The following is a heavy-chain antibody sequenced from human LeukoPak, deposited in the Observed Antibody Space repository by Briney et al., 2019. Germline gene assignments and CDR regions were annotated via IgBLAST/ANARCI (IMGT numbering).Heavy chain of an antibody. CDR1: GFIFSIND. D-gene: IGHD5-18*01. V-gene: IGHV3-30*02. J-gene: IGHJ4*02. CDR3: ARGYSGGE. Sequence: GGSLRLSCAVSGFIFSINDMHWVRQAPGKGLEGVASIHYDGTNKYYADSVRGRFTISRDNSKNTLYLQMNSLRVDDTAVYYCARGYSGGEWGQGTLVTVSS. CDR2: IHYDGTNK.